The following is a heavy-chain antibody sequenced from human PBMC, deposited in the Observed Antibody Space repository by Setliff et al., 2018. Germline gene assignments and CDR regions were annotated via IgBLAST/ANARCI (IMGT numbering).Heavy chain of an antibody. J-gene: IGHJ6*02. CDR1: GYTFTSYG. CDR2: ISAYNGNT. Sequence: ASVKVSCKASGYTFTSYGISWVRQAPGQGLEWMGWISAYNGNTNYAQKLQGRVTMTTDTSTSTAYMELRSLRSDDTAVYCCARVGGYYYYYYGMDVWGQGTTVTVSS. V-gene: IGHV1-18*01. CDR3: ARVGGYYYYYYGMDV.